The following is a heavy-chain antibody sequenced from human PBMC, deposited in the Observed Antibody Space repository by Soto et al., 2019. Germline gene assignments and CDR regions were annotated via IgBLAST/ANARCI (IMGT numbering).Heavy chain of an antibody. CDR2: ISSSSSYI. CDR3: ARGLPDGSGQYCDY. V-gene: IGHV3-21*01. CDR1: GFTFSSYS. D-gene: IGHD3-10*01. Sequence: EVQLVESGGGLVKPGGSLRLSCAASGFTFSSYSMNWVRQAPGKGLEWVSSISSSSSYIYYGDSVKGRFTISRDNAKNSLYLQMNSLRAEDTALYYCARGLPDGSGQYCDYWGQGTLVTVSS. J-gene: IGHJ4*02.